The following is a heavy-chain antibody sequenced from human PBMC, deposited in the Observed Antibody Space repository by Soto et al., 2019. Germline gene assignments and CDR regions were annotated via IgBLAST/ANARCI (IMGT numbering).Heavy chain of an antibody. CDR2: IYDTGRT. J-gene: IGHJ1*01. CDR3: ARDRGGTFHL. D-gene: IGHD1-26*01. CDR1: GGSISSYY. V-gene: IGHV4-59*01. Sequence: SETLSLTCSVSGGSISSYYWSWIRQSPGKGLEWIGSIYDTGRTNYNPSLESRVTILVDRSKNQFSLNLTSVTAAGRAVYYCARDRGGTFHLWAQGTLVTVSS.